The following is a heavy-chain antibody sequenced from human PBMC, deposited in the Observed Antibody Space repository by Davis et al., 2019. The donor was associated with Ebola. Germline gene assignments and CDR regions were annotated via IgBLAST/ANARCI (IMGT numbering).Heavy chain of an antibody. CDR3: ATDPLQRYCSGGSCYSYYYYYGMDV. J-gene: IGHJ6*02. D-gene: IGHD2-15*01. Sequence: ASVTVSCKASGYVFASYAMNWARQAPGQRLEWMGWIDRGSGNRKYSPKLQGRVTMTEATSTDTAYMELSSLRSEDTAVYYCATDPLQRYCSGGSCYSYYYYYGMDVWGQGTTVTVSS. CDR1: GYVFASYA. CDR2: IDRGSGNR. V-gene: IGHV1-3*01.